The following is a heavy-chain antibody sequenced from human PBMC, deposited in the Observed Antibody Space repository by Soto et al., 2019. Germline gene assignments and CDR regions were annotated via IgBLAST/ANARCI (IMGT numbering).Heavy chain of an antibody. J-gene: IGHJ6*02. CDR1: GGSISSYY. Sequence: PSETLSLTCTVSGGSISSYYWSWIRQPPGKGLEWIGYIYYSGSINYNPSLKSRVTISVDTSKNQFSLKLSSVTAADTAVYYGASSNIAAAGFYYYGMDVWGRGTTVP. CDR3: ASSNIAAAGFYYYGMDV. CDR2: IYYSGSI. D-gene: IGHD6-13*01. V-gene: IGHV4-59*01.